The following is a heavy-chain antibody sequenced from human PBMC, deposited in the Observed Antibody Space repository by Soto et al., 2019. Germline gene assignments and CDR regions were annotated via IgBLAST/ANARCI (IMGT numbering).Heavy chain of an antibody. Sequence: QIQLVQSGAEVKVPGASVKVSCRASGYIFNNYGITWVRQAPGQGLEWMGFITADNGDTKFAEKLQGRVSMTTDTSTNTAYMELRNLRSADTALYYCARRTLGSAIGIGDYWGQGTLVTVSS. CDR1: GYIFNNYG. D-gene: IGHD7-27*01. J-gene: IGHJ4*02. V-gene: IGHV1-18*01. CDR2: ITADNGDT. CDR3: ARRTLGSAIGIGDY.